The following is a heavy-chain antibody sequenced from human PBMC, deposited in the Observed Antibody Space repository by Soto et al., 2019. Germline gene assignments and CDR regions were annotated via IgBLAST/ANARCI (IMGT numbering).Heavy chain of an antibody. CDR2: IYYSVNT. CDR1: GGSISSSSYY. V-gene: IGHV4-39*02. Sequence: TLSLTCTVSGGSISSSSYYWGWIRQPPGKGLEWIGSIYYSVNTYYNPSLKSRVTISVDTSKNQFSLQLSWVTSADSAMYYCARDYYKYDESSGYYRSPTYLRQVTLVTVAT. J-gene: IGHJ4*02. D-gene: IGHD3-22*01. CDR3: ARDYYKYDESSGYYRSPTY.